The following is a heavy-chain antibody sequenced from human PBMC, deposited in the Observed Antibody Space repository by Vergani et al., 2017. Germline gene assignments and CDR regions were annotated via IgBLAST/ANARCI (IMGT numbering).Heavy chain of an antibody. CDR1: GFTFSSYS. J-gene: IGHJ5*01. CDR3: ARDNWYDY. CDR2: ISSSNTYI. V-gene: IGHV3-21*01. Sequence: EVQLVESGGGLVKPGGSLRLSCAASGFTFSSYSMNWVRQAPGKGLEWVSSISSSNTYIYYTDSVQGRFTISRDNAKNSLYLQMNSLRAEDTAVYYCARDNWYDYWGQGTLVTVSS.